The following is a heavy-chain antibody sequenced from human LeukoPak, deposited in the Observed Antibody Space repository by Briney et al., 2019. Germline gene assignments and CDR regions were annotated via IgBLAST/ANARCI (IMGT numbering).Heavy chain of an antibody. CDR1: GYTFTSHD. J-gene: IGHJ3*02. V-gene: IGHV1-18*01. D-gene: IGHD6-19*01. CDR3: ARGRSGWTEDAFDI. CDR2: ISPYNGNT. Sequence: ASVKVSCKASGYTFTSHDISWVRQAPGQGLEWMGWISPYNGNTNYAQKLQGRVTMTTDTSTSTAYMELRSLRSYDTAVYYCARGRSGWTEDAFDIWGQGTMVTVSS.